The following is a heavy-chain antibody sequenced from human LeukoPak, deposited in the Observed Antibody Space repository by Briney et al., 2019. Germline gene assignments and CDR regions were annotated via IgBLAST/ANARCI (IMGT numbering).Heavy chain of an antibody. D-gene: IGHD6-13*01. V-gene: IGHV4-39*07. Sequence: SETLSLTCTVSGGSISSSSYYWGWIRQPPGKGLEWIGSIYYSGSTYYNPSLKSRVTISVDTSKNQFSLKLSSVTAADTAVYYCARAGRYSSSRLGIWGQGTMVTVSS. CDR1: GGSISSSSYY. J-gene: IGHJ3*02. CDR2: IYYSGST. CDR3: ARAGRYSSSRLGI.